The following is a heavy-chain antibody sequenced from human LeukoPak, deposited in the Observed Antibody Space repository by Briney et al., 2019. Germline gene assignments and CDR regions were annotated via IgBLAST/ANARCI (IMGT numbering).Heavy chain of an antibody. V-gene: IGHV4-31*03. D-gene: IGHD3-10*01. J-gene: IGHJ4*02. CDR1: GGSISSGGYY. CDR2: FYYHGST. CDR3: ARAPPIRYYYGSGSGFDY. Sequence: SETLSLTCTVSGGSISSGGYYWTGTRQHPGKGLERIGYFYYHGSTYYNPSLKSRVTISVDTSKNQFSLKLSSVTAADTAVYDCARAPPIRYYYGSGSGFDYWGQGTLVTVSS.